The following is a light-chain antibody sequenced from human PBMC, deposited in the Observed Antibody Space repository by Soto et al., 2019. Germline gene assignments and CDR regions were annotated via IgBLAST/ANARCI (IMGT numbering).Light chain of an antibody. CDR3: RAGDSDVGADV. CDR2: EVN. J-gene: IGLJ1*01. V-gene: IGLV1-51*02. Sequence: QSLLTQLPSVSPAPGQKDTISCSGSSSNIWGNSLSWYQQLTGTAPKLLMCEVNKRPSGIPYRFSGSKSGPSATLGITGFYISDGVDYYGRAGDSDVGADVFGTATKVTV. CDR1: SSNIWGNS.